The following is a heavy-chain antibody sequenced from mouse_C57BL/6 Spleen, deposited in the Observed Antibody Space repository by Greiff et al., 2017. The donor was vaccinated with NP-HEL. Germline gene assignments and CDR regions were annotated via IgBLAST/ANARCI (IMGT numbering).Heavy chain of an antibody. J-gene: IGHJ2*01. CDR3: ARDSHFDY. CDR1: GYTFTSCW. CDR2: IDPSDSYT. V-gene: IGHV1-69*01. Sequence: QVQLQQPGAELVMPGASVKLSCKASGYTFTSCWMHWVKQRPGQGLEWIGEIDPSDSYTNYNQKFKGKSTLTVDKSSSTAYMQLSSLTSEDSAVYYCARDSHFDYWGQGTTLTVSS.